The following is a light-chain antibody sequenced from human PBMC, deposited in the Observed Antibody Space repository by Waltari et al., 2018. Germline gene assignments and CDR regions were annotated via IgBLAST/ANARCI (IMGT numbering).Light chain of an antibody. Sequence: EIVMTQSPATLSVSPGEGVTLSCRASRSVTNMLAGYQQKAGQAPRPLMYAAATRAAGIPARFSGRESGTEFTLTINSLQSEDFAVYFCQQYYNWPLTFGPGTKVDIK. J-gene: IGKJ3*01. CDR3: QQYYNWPLT. CDR2: AAA. CDR1: RSVTNM. V-gene: IGKV3-15*01.